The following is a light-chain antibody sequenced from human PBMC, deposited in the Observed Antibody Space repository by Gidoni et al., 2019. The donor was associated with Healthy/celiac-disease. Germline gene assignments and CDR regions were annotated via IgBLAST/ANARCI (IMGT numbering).Light chain of an antibody. Sequence: EIVMTQSPPTLSVSPGERATLSCRASQSVSSNVAWYQQKPGQAPRLLIYGASTRATGIPARFSGSGSGTEFTLTISSLQSEDFAVYYCQQYNNWPPTFGQGTKVEIK. CDR3: QQYNNWPPT. CDR1: QSVSSN. J-gene: IGKJ1*01. V-gene: IGKV3-15*01. CDR2: GAS.